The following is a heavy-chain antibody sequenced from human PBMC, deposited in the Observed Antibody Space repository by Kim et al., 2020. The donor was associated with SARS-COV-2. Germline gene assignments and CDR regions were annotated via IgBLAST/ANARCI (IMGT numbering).Heavy chain of an antibody. V-gene: IGHV1-18*04. CDR2: ISAYNGNT. Sequence: ASVKVSCKASGYTFTSYGISWVRQAPGQGLEWMGWISAYNGNTNYAQKLQGRVTMTTDTSTSTAYMELRSLRSDDTAVYYCAKESLTGDRGYFDYWGQGTLVTVSS. J-gene: IGHJ4*02. CDR1: GYTFTSYG. D-gene: IGHD7-27*01. CDR3: AKESLTGDRGYFDY.